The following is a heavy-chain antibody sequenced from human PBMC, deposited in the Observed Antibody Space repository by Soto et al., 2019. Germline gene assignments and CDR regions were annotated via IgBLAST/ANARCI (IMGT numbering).Heavy chain of an antibody. CDR2: VYHSGRS. D-gene: IGHD2-21*02. J-gene: IGHJ3*02. CDR1: GGSITNRDTY. V-gene: IGHV4-39*01. CDR3: ARLIPYRGGDCYSVGAFDI. Sequence: QLQLQESGPGLVQPSETVSLTCTVSGGSITNRDTYWGWIRQPPGKGLEWIGTVYHSGRSYYNPSLKSRVTMSVDTSTNEFSVILNSVTAADTAVYYCARLIPYRGGDCYSVGAFDIWGQGTMVTVS.